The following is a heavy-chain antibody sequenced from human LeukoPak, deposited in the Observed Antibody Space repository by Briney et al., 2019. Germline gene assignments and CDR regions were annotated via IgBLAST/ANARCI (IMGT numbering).Heavy chain of an antibody. V-gene: IGHV4-4*07. Sequence: KSGGSLRLSCAASGFTFSSYAMSWIRQPAGKGLEWIGRIYTSGSTNYNPSLKSRVTISVDTSKNQFSLKLSSVTAADTAVYYCARHTLLTGFDYWGQGTLVTVSS. CDR1: GFTFSSYA. CDR2: IYTSGST. CDR3: ARHTLLTGFDY. J-gene: IGHJ4*02. D-gene: IGHD3-9*01.